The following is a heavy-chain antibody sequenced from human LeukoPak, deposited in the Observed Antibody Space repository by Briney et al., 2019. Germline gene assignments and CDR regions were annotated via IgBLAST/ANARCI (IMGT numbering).Heavy chain of an antibody. CDR2: INAGNGNT. CDR1: GYTFTSYA. V-gene: IGHV1-3*01. D-gene: IGHD3-22*01. CDR3: ARGDYDGSGYYPPNPYYYYYYGMDV. J-gene: IGHJ6*02. Sequence: ASVKVSCKASGYTFTSYAMHWVRQAPGQRLEWMGWINAGNGNTKYSQKFQGRVTITRDTSASTAYMELSSLRSEDTAVYYCARGDYDGSGYYPPNPYYYYYYGMDVWGQGTTVTVSS.